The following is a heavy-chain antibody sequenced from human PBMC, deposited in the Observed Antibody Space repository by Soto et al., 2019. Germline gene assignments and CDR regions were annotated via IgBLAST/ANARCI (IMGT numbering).Heavy chain of an antibody. CDR2: ISYDGSNK. J-gene: IGHJ4*02. V-gene: IGHV3-30*18. CDR1: GFTFSSYG. CDR3: AKDRWKRLYSFDY. D-gene: IGHD2-15*01. Sequence: QVQLVESGGGVVQPGRSLRLSCAASGFTFSSYGMHWVRQAPGKGLEWVAVISYDGSNKYYADSVKGRFTISRDNSKNTLYLQMNSLRAEDTAVYYCAKDRWKRLYSFDYWGQGTLVTVSS.